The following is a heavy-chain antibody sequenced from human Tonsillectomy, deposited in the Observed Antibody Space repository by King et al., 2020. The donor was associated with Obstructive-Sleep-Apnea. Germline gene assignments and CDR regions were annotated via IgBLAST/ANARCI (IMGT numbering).Heavy chain of an antibody. Sequence: QLVQSGAEVKKPGSSVKVSCKASGGTFSSYAISWVRQAPGQGLEWMGGIIPILGIANYAQTFQGRVTITADKSTSTAYMELSSLRSEDTAVYYCARGPIVVVPAARGRWFDPWGQGTLVTVSS. CDR1: GGTFSSYA. V-gene: IGHV1-69*09. D-gene: IGHD2-2*01. CDR2: IIPILGIA. J-gene: IGHJ5*02. CDR3: ARGPIVVVPAARGRWFDP.